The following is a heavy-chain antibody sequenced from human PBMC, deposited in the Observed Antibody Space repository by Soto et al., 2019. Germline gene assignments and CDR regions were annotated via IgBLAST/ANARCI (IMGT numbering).Heavy chain of an antibody. CDR2: IYYSGST. V-gene: IGHV4-59*01. J-gene: IGHJ4*02. Sequence: SETLSLTCTVSGGSISSYYWSWIRQPPGKGLEWIGYIYYSGSTNYNPSLKSRVTISVDTSKNQFSLKLSSVTAADTAVYYCARVSLGYCSGGSCYGPAEIDYWGQGTLVTVSS. CDR3: ARVSLGYCSGGSCYGPAEIDY. CDR1: GGSISSYY. D-gene: IGHD2-15*01.